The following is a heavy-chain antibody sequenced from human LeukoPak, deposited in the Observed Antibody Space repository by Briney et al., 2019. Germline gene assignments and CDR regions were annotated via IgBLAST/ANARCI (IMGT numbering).Heavy chain of an antibody. Sequence: HPGGSLRLSCAASGYFFTTYWMSWVRQAPGKGLEWVANIKQDGSEKYYVDSVKGRFTISRDNVKNSVYLQMNNLRAEDTAVYYCARSPYCGGDRYLAIWGGLFDYWGQGTLVTVSS. D-gene: IGHD2-21*01. CDR3: ARSPYCGGDRYLAIWGGLFDY. J-gene: IGHJ4*02. CDR2: IKQDGSEK. V-gene: IGHV3-7*01. CDR1: GYFFTTYW.